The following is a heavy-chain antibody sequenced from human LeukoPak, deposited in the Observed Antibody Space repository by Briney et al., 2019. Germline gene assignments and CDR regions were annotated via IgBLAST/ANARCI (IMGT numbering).Heavy chain of an antibody. V-gene: IGHV3-30*02. Sequence: GGSLRLSCAASGVTFNNYAMYWVRKPPPKGLDRLAFRRYGDGDHKSYEASVRGRFTISRDNSKNQVYLQMNSLTADDTAVYDCAKVQMWLADYYRFDSWGQGTMVTVSS. D-gene: IGHD3-9*01. J-gene: IGHJ4*02. CDR3: AKVQMWLADYYRFDS. CDR2: RRYGDGDHK. CDR1: GVTFNNYA.